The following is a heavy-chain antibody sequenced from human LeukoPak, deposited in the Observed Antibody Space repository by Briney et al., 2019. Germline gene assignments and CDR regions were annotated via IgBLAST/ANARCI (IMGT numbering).Heavy chain of an antibody. CDR1: GGSISSYY. CDR3: ARIYYDSGAYYRPAFDI. V-gene: IGHV4-59*01. D-gene: IGHD3-22*01. CDR2: IHNSGST. J-gene: IGHJ3*02. Sequence: SETLSLTCTVSGGSISSYYWSWIRQPPGKGLEWIAYIHNSGSTNSNPSLKSRVTISVDTSKKQFSLRLSSVTAADTAVYYCARIYYDSGAYYRPAFDIWGQGTMVSVSS.